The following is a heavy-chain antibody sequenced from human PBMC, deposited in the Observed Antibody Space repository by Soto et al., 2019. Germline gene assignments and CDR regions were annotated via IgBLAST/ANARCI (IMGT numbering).Heavy chain of an antibody. D-gene: IGHD3-10*01. CDR1: GGSISSSNW. Sequence: QVQLQESGPGLVKPSGTLSLTCAVSGGSISSSNWWSWGRQPPGKGLEWIGEIYHSGNTNYNPSLKSLVTMAVDKSRNQSALKLSSVTAADTAVYYCARRWGEGRVDYWGQGTLVTVAS. J-gene: IGHJ4*02. CDR2: IYHSGNT. V-gene: IGHV4-4*02. CDR3: ARRWGEGRVDY.